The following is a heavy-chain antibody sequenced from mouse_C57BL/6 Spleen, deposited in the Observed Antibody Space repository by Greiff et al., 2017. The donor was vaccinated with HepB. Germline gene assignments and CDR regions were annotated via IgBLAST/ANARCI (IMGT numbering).Heavy chain of an antibody. Sequence: EVMLVESGGDLVKPGGSLKLSCAASGFTFSSYGMSWVRQTPDKRLEWVATISSGGSYTYYPDSVKGRFTIPRDNAKNTLYLQMSSLRSEDTAMYYCARFVKYEAWFACWGKGALVTVST. J-gene: IGHJ3*01. V-gene: IGHV5-6*01. CDR1: GFTFSSYG. CDR3: ARFVKYEAWFAC. CDR2: ISSGGSYT. D-gene: IGHD2-14*01.